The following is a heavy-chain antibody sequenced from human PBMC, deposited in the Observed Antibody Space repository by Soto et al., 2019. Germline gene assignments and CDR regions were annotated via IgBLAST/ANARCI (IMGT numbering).Heavy chain of an antibody. CDR2: IYHSGGT. Sequence: QLQLQESGSGLVKPSQTLSLTCAVSGDSISSGGYSWNWIRQPPGKGLEWIGSIYHSGGTDYNPALKSRVTITVDSSNNQFSLKLSSVTAADTAVYYCARDSRSGYYLDYWGQGTLVTVSS. V-gene: IGHV4-30-2*01. J-gene: IGHJ4*02. CDR3: ARDSRSGYYLDY. CDR1: GDSISSGGYS. D-gene: IGHD3-22*01.